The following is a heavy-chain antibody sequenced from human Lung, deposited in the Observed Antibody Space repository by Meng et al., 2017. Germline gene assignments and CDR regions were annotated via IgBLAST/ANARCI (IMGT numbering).Heavy chain of an antibody. Sequence: QVQLGQAGAEGKKPGAAVKVACKTSGGSFSTHTFSWVRQAPGQGLEWMGGLIAVFDKTKAAPRFQDRVTFTADESTSTAYMELSSLTFDDTAVYFCARGRRNEPLFDYWGQGTLVTV. V-gene: IGHV1-69*13. CDR3: ARGRRNEPLFDY. J-gene: IGHJ4*02. D-gene: IGHD1-14*01. CDR2: LIAVFDKT. CDR1: GGSFSTHT.